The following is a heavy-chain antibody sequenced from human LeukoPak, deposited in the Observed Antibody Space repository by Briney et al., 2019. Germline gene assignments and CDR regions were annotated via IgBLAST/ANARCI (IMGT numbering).Heavy chain of an antibody. J-gene: IGHJ4*02. V-gene: IGHV4-61*08. D-gene: IGHD3-22*01. Sequence: SETLSLTCTVSGGSISSGDYYWSWIRQPPGKGLEWIGYIYYSGSTNYNPSLKSRVTISVDTSKNQFSLKLSSVTAADTAVYYCARHTTYDSALDYWGQGTLVTVSS. CDR3: ARHTTYDSALDY. CDR1: GGSISSGDYY. CDR2: IYYSGST.